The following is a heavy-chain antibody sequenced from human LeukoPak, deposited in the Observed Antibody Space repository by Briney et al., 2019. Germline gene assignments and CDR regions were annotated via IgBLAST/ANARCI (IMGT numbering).Heavy chain of an antibody. CDR1: GYTFTSYD. J-gene: IGHJ4*02. Sequence: GASVKVSCKASGYTFTSYDINWLRQATGQGLEWMGWMNPNSGNTGYAQKFQGRVTMTRNTSMSTAYMELSSLRSEGTAVYYCAIRTPGDIVATLGERVKKGLDYWGQGTLVTVSS. CDR3: AIRTPGDIVATLGERVKKGLDY. CDR2: MNPNSGNT. D-gene: IGHD5-12*01. V-gene: IGHV1-8*01.